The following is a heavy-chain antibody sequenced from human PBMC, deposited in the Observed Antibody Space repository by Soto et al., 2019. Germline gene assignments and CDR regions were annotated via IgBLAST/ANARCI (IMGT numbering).Heavy chain of an antibody. CDR1: GFTFNTYA. J-gene: IGHJ4*02. CDR3: AQEGTTVTTNIDY. D-gene: IGHD4-17*01. CDR2: ISGSGGST. Sequence: EVQLLESGGGLVQPGGSLRLSCAASGFTFNTYAMIWVRQAAGKGLEWVSVISGSGGSTYYTDSVRGRFTISRDNSMNTLYLQMNSLRAEDTAVYYCAQEGTTVTTNIDYWGQGTLVTVSS. V-gene: IGHV3-23*01.